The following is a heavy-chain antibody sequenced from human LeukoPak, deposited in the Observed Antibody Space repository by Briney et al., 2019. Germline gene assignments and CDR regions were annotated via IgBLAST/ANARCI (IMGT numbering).Heavy chain of an antibody. V-gene: IGHV3-21*01. J-gene: IGHJ4*02. D-gene: IGHD3-10*01. CDR1: GFTFSSYS. Sequence: GGSLRLSRAASGFTFSSYSMNWVRQAPGKGLEWVSSISSSSSYIYYADSVKGRFTISRDNAKNSLYLQMNSLRAEDTAVYYCARVTTMVRGVIIGFDYWGQGTLVTASS. CDR2: ISSSSSYI. CDR3: ARVTTMVRGVIIGFDY.